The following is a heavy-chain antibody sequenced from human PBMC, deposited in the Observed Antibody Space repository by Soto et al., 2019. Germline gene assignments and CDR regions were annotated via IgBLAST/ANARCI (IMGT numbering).Heavy chain of an antibody. Sequence: QVQLVQSGAEVKKPGSSVKVSCKASGGTFSSYTISWVRQAPGQGLEWMGRIIPILSIANYAQKFQGRVTITADKSTSTAYMELSSLRSEDTAVYYCARDRESPHDYCDQTARMDVWGKGTTVTVSS. V-gene: IGHV1-69*08. D-gene: IGHD4-17*01. CDR3: ARDRESPHDYCDQTARMDV. CDR2: IIPILSIA. J-gene: IGHJ6*03. CDR1: GGTFSSYT.